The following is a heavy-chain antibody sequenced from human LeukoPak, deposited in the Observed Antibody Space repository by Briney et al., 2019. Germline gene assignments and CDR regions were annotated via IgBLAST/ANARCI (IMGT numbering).Heavy chain of an antibody. V-gene: IGHV4-28*01. J-gene: IGHJ1*01. Sequence: SETLSLTCGVSGYSISRSNWWGWIRPPPRKGLEWIGYIDYSGSAYYNPSLKSRVTISVDTSNNQFSLKLNSVTAVDTAVYYCASRMYGSSGRYFHHWGQGTLDPVSS. CDR3: ASRMYGSSGRYFHH. CDR1: GYSISRSNW. CDR2: IDYSGSA. D-gene: IGHD6-13*01.